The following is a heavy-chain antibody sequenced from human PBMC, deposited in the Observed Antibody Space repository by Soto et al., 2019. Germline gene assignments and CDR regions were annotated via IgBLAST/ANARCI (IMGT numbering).Heavy chain of an antibody. CDR2: INTIIATT. CDR1: GVTLSGSA. D-gene: IGHD3-3*02. CDR3: AISAVASALRTYYDGMDV. J-gene: IGHJ6*02. V-gene: IGHV1-69*11. Sequence: QVYLVQSGGEVKKPGSSVKVSCKASGVTLSGSASSWVRQAPGQGLAWRGWINTIIATTNYARKLHGRVTNTAEGSTSTAHVELSSLRSEDTAVYYWAISAVASALRTYYDGMDVWGQGTTVIVSS.